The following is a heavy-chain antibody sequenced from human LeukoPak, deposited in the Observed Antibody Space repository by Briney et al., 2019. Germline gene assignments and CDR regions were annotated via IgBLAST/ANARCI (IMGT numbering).Heavy chain of an antibody. CDR3: ATSGEQWLSWIYFDY. V-gene: IGHV3-7*05. J-gene: IGHJ4*02. CDR2: IKQDGSDK. D-gene: IGHD6-19*01. CDR1: GFTFSSYW. Sequence: GGSLRLSCAASGFTFSSYWMSWVRQAPGKGLQWVANIKQDGSDKYYVDSVKGRFTISRDNAKNSLNLQMSSLRAEDTAVYYCATSGEQWLSWIYFDYWGQGTLVTVSS.